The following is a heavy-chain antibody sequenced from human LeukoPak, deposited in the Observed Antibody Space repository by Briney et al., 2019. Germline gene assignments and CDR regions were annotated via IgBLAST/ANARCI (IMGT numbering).Heavy chain of an antibody. CDR3: ARSVEAGNNYFYYGMDV. V-gene: IGHV3-7*01. D-gene: IGHD1-26*01. Sequence: GGSLRLSCEGSGFIFRDFYMTWVRQAPGTGLEWVATINQDGSAEYYVDSVKGRFTMSRDNAKNSVYLQMDSLRAEETAVYYCARSVEAGNNYFYYGMDVWGQGTTVTVSS. CDR2: INQDGSAE. CDR1: GFIFRDFY. J-gene: IGHJ6*02.